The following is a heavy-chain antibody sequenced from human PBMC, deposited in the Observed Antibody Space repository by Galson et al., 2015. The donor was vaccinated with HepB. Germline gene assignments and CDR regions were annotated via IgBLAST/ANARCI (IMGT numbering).Heavy chain of an antibody. D-gene: IGHD6-13*01. CDR2: ISGSGGST. J-gene: IGHJ5*02. Sequence: SLRLSCAASGFTFTSYAMNWVRQAPGKGLEWVSGISGSGGSTYYADSVKGRFTISRDNSKNTLYLQMNSLRAEDTAVYYCAKSIAAAGTEWFDPWGQGTLVTVSS. V-gene: IGHV3-23*01. CDR1: GFTFTSYA. CDR3: AKSIAAAGTEWFDP.